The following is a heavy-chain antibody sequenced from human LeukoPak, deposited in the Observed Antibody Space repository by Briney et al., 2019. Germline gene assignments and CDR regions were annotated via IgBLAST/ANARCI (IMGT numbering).Heavy chain of an antibody. CDR2: IGTAGDT. Sequence: GGSLRLSCAASGFTFSSYDMHWVRQATGKGLEWVSAIGTAGDTYYPGSVKGRFTISRDNAKNSLYLQMNSLRAEDTAVYYCARHTDWYSSSWYAIDYWGQGTLVTVSS. CDR1: GFTFSSYD. V-gene: IGHV3-13*01. D-gene: IGHD6-13*01. CDR3: ARHTDWYSSSWYAIDY. J-gene: IGHJ4*02.